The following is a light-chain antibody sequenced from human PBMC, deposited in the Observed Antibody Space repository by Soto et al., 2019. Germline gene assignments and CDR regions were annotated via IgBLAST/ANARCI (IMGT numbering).Light chain of an antibody. CDR2: GAS. J-gene: IGKJ2*01. Sequence: DIQLTQSPSSVSASVGDSVTLTCRASQAISTWLAWYQQRPGKAPQLLIFGASSLQSGVPSRFSGRGSGTDFTLTISSLQPEDFATYYCQQTNSFPYTIGQGAKLDIK. V-gene: IGKV1-12*01. CDR3: QQTNSFPYT. CDR1: QAISTW.